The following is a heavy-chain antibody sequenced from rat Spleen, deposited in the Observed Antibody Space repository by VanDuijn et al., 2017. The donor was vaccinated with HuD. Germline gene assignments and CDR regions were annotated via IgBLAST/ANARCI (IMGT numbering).Heavy chain of an antibody. V-gene: IGHV5-7*01. CDR2: ISYDGSST. D-gene: IGHD1-11*01. CDR3: ARRLTTEGMHVMDA. Sequence: EVQLVESGGGLVQPGRSLKLSCAASGFTFSDYNMAWVRQAPKKGLEWVATISYDGSSTYYRDSAKGRFTISRDNAKSTLYLQMDSLRSEDTATYYCARRLTTEGMHVMDAWGQGASVTVSS. CDR1: GFTFSDYN. J-gene: IGHJ4*01.